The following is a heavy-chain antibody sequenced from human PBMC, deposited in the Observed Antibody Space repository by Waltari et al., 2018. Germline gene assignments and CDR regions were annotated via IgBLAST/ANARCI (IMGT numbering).Heavy chain of an antibody. J-gene: IGHJ6*03. D-gene: IGHD6-19*01. Sequence: QVRLQQWGAGLLKPSETLSLTCAVYGESLSGYYLSWIRQPPGKGLEWIGEISHIGSTNYNPSLKSRVTISVDPSKNQFSLKLNSVTAADTAVYYCSRSGYSSDWYRGRYEYHMDLWSRGTTVIISS. CDR1: GESLSGYY. CDR3: SRSGYSSDWYRGRYEYHMDL. CDR2: ISHIGST. V-gene: IGHV4-34*01.